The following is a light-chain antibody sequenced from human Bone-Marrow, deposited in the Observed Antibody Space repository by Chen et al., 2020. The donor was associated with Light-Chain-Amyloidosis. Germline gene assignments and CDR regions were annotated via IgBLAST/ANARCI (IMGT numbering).Light chain of an antibody. V-gene: IGLV3-25*03. Sequence: SYELTQPPSVSVSPGQTARITGSGDDLPTKYAYWYQQKPGQAPVLVIHRDTERPSGISERLSGYSSGTPATLTISGVQAEDEADYHCQSADSSGTYEVIFGGGTKLTVL. CDR3: QSADSSGTYEVI. CDR1: DLPTKY. CDR2: RDT. J-gene: IGLJ2*01.